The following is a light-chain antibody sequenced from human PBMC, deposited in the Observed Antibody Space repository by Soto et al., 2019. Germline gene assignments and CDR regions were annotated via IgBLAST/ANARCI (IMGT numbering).Light chain of an antibody. Sequence: QSALTQPASVSGSPGQSITISCTGTSSDVGSYNYVSWYQHHPGKAPKLMIYEVRNRPSGVSNRFSGSKSGNTASLTISGLQAEDEADYYCSSYTTSSTYVFGTGTKLTVL. J-gene: IGLJ1*01. CDR1: SSDVGSYNY. CDR3: SSYTTSSTYV. CDR2: EVR. V-gene: IGLV2-14*01.